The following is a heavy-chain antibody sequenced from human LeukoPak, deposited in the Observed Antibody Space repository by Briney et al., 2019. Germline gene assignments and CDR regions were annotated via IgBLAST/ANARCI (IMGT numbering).Heavy chain of an antibody. CDR3: ATTTIGSSSSYYFDY. V-gene: IGHV4-59*03. D-gene: IGHD6-6*01. J-gene: IGHJ4*02. Sequence: SETLSLTCTISDGSISAYYWSWIRQPPGKGLEWIGYVYYSGSADYNPSLRSRVTLSVDTSKNQFSLTLTSVTAADTAMYYCATTTIGSSSSYYFDYWGRGTLVTVSS. CDR1: DGSISAYY. CDR2: VYYSGSA.